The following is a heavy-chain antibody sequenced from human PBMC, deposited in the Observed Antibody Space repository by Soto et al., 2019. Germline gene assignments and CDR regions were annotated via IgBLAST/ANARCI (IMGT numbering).Heavy chain of an antibody. Sequence: QVQLVQSGAEVKKPGSSVKVSCKASGGTFSSYAISWVRQAPGQGLEWMGGIIPIFGTANYAQKFQGRVTITADKSTSTAYMELSSLRSDDTAVYYCATVVVAATLEHYFDYWGQGTLVTVAS. CDR1: GGTFSSYA. D-gene: IGHD2-15*01. J-gene: IGHJ4*02. V-gene: IGHV1-69*06. CDR2: IIPIFGTA. CDR3: ATVVVAATLEHYFDY.